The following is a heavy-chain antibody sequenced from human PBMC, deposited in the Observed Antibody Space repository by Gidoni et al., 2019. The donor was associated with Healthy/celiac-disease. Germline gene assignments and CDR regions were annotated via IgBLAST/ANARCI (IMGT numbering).Heavy chain of an antibody. J-gene: IGHJ5*02. D-gene: IGHD4-17*01. Sequence: QVQLQESGPGLVTPSETLSLTCTVSGGSISSYYWSWIRQPPGKGLEWIGYIYYSGSTNYNPSLKSRVTISVDTSKNQFSLKLSSVTAADTAVYYCARVGDYGDYDPNWFDPWGQGTLVTVSS. CDR1: GGSISSYY. V-gene: IGHV4-59*01. CDR3: ARVGDYGDYDPNWFDP. CDR2: IYYSGST.